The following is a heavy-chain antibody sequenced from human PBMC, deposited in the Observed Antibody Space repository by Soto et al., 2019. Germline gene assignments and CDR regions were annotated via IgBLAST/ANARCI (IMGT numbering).Heavy chain of an antibody. D-gene: IGHD3-3*01. CDR2: FDPEDGET. V-gene: IGHV1-24*01. J-gene: IGHJ6*02. Sequence: ASVKVSCKVSGYTLTELSMHWVRQAPGKGLEWMGGFDPEDGETIYAQKFQGRVTMTADESTDTAYMELSSLRSEDTAVYYCARGGRDFWSGSDKYYYYGMDVWGQGTTVTVSS. CDR1: GYTLTELS. CDR3: ARGGRDFWSGSDKYYYYGMDV.